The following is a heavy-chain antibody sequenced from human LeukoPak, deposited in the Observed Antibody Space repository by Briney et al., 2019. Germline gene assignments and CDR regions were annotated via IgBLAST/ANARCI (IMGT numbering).Heavy chain of an antibody. J-gene: IGHJ4*02. D-gene: IGHD6-19*01. Sequence: ASVKVSCKASGGTFSSYAISWVRQAPGQGLEGMGIINPSGGSTSYAQKFQGRVTMTRDTSTSTVYMELSSLRSEDTAVYYCARDSSGWSNFDYWGQGTLVTVSS. V-gene: IGHV1-46*01. CDR1: GGTFSSYA. CDR3: ARDSSGWSNFDY. CDR2: INPSGGST.